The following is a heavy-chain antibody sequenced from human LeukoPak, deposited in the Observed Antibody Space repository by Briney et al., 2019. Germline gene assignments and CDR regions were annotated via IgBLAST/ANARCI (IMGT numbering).Heavy chain of an antibody. D-gene: IGHD3-10*01. Sequence: PGGSLRLSCAASGFTFSSYWMSWARQAPGKGLEWVAIINGDGSEKLYVDSVKGRFTIPRDNAENSLYLQTNSLRAEDTAVYYCARGTSGSYDYWGQGTLVTVSS. CDR1: GFTFSSYW. V-gene: IGHV3-7*01. J-gene: IGHJ4*02. CDR3: ARGTSGSYDY. CDR2: INGDGSEK.